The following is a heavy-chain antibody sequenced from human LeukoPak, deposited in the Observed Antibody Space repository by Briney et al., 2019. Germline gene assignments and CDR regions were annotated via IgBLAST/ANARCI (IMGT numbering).Heavy chain of an antibody. CDR1: GFTFSSYG. CDR2: ISGSGGST. Sequence: GGSLRLSCAASGFTFSSYGMSWVRQAPGKGLEWVSAISGSGGSTYYADSVKGRFTISRDNSKNTLYLQMNSLRAEDTAVYYCAKDAKDIVLVVAATTVFDYWGQGTLVTVSS. J-gene: IGHJ4*02. D-gene: IGHD2-15*01. V-gene: IGHV3-23*01. CDR3: AKDAKDIVLVVAATTVFDY.